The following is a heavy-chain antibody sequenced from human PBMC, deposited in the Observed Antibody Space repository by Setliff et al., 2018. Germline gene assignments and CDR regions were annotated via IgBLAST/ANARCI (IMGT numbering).Heavy chain of an antibody. V-gene: IGHV1-46*01. J-gene: IGHJ3*02. D-gene: IGHD1-26*01. CDR3: ARRMWELRSDAFDI. Sequence: ASVKVSCKASGYTFTSYYMHWVRQAPGQGLEWMGIINPSGGSTNYAQKFQGRVTMTRDTSTSTVYMELSSLRSEDTALYYCARRMWELRSDAFDIWGQGTMGTVSS. CDR1: GYTFTSYY. CDR2: INPSGGST.